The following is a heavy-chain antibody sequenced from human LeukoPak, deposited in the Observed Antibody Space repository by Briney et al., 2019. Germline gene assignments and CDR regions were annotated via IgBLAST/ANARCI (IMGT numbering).Heavy chain of an antibody. V-gene: IGHV4-30-4*08. J-gene: IGHJ2*01. CDR2: IYYSGST. CDR1: AASMSRGGYY. D-gene: IGHD3-16*01. CDR3: ARDRGGTWYFDL. Sequence: SQTLSLICPLSAASMSRGGYYWSWIRQPPGKGPEWIGYIYYSGSTYYNPSLKSRVTISVDTSKNQFSLKLSSVTAADTAVYYCARDRGGTWYFDLWGRGTLVTVSS.